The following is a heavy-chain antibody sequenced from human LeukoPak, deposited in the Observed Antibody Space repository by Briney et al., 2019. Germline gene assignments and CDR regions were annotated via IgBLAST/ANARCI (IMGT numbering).Heavy chain of an antibody. CDR1: GGSFSGYY. Sequence: SQTLSLTCAVYGGSFSGYYWSWIRQPPGKGLEWIGEINHSGSTNYNPSLRSRVTISVDTSKNQFSLKLSSVTAADTAVYYCAKPGWLRDAFDIWGQGTMVTVSS. J-gene: IGHJ3*02. CDR3: AKPGWLRDAFDI. D-gene: IGHD1-14*01. CDR2: INHSGST. V-gene: IGHV4-34*01.